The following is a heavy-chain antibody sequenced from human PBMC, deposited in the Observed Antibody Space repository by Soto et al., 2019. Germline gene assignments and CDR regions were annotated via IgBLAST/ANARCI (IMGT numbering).Heavy chain of an antibody. J-gene: IGHJ4*02. CDR1: GFTFSSYA. V-gene: IGHV3-23*01. Sequence: EVQVLESGGGLAQPGGSLRLSCAASGFTFSSYAMSWVRQAPGKGLAWVSAISGSGGSTNYADSVKGRFTISRDNSKHTLYLQMNSLRAEDTAVYYCAKEWYFGSTIFGLMFDYWGQGTLVTVSS. CDR2: ISGSGGST. D-gene: IGHD3-3*01. CDR3: AKEWYFGSTIFGLMFDY.